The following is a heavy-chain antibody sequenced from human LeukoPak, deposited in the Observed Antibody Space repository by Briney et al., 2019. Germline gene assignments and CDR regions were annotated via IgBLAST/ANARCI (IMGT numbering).Heavy chain of an antibody. CDR1: GFTLSRYG. D-gene: IGHD1-14*01. Sequence: GGSLRLSCTASGFTLSRYGMHWVRQAPGKGLEWVAGIWANGIAKNYADSVKGRSAISRDISKNTMSLQMNSLRGEDTAVYYCARDINHFGFECWGQETLVTVSS. J-gene: IGHJ4*02. CDR2: IWANGIAK. CDR3: ARDINHFGFEC. V-gene: IGHV3-33*01.